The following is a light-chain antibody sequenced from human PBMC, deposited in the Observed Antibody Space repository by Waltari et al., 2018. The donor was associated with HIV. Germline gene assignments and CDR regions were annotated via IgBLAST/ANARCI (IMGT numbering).Light chain of an antibody. CDR3: QQYYSTPRT. CDR2: WAS. J-gene: IGKJ1*01. CDR1: QTVLYSSNHKNY. Sequence: DIVMTQSPDSLAVSLGERATINCKSSQTVLYSSNHKNYLAWYQQKPGQPPKLLIYWASTRESGVPDRFSGSGSGTDFTLTINSLQAEDVAVYYCQQYYSTPRTFGQGTKLEIK. V-gene: IGKV4-1*01.